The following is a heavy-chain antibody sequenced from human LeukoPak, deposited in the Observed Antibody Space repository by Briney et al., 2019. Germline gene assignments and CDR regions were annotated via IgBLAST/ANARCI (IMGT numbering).Heavy chain of an antibody. Sequence: PGGSLRLSCAASGFTFSTYWMSWVRQAPGKGLEGVANINQDGSQKRYVDSVQGRFTISRDNTKNSLFLQMNSLRAEDTAVYYCARLKDDVTKLDYWGQGTLVTVSS. CDR3: ARLKDDVTKLDY. V-gene: IGHV3-7*01. CDR2: INQDGSQK. J-gene: IGHJ4*02. D-gene: IGHD2-8*01. CDR1: GFTFSTYW.